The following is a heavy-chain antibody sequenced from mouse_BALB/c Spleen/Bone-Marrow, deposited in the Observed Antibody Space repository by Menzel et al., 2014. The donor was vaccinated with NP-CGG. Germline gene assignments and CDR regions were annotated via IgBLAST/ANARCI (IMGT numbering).Heavy chain of an antibody. CDR2: ISSGSSTI. J-gene: IGHJ3*01. V-gene: IGHV5-17*02. D-gene: IGHD2-2*01. CDR1: GFTFSSIG. Sequence: EVQLVESGGGLVQPGGSRKLSCAASGFTFSSIGMHWVRQAPEKGLEWVAYISSGSSTIYYADTVKGRFTISRDNPKNTLFLQMTSLRSEDTAMYYCARGIGYDAWFVYWGQGTLVTVSA. CDR3: ARGIGYDAWFVY.